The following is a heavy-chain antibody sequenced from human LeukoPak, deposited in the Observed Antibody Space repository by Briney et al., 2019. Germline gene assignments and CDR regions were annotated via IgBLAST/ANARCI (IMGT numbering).Heavy chain of an antibody. D-gene: IGHD3-22*01. CDR2: IYYSGST. CDR3: ARDKADSSGYYYIDY. J-gene: IGHJ4*02. CDR1: GGSISSGGYY. V-gene: IGHV4-31*03. Sequence: SETLSLTCTVSGGSISSGGYYWSWIRQHPGKGLEWIGYIYYSGSTYYNPSLKSRVTISVDTSKNQFSLKLSSATAADTAVYYCARDKADSSGYYYIDYWGQRTLVTVSS.